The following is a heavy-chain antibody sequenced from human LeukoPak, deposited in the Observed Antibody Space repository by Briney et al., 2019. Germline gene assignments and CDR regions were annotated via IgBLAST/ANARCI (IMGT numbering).Heavy chain of an antibody. CDR3: AREGGSTPFDY. CDR2: INPSGGST. V-gene: IGHV1-46*01. J-gene: IGHJ4*02. D-gene: IGHD1-26*01. Sequence: ASVKVSCKASGYTFTSYYMHWVRQAPGQGLEWMGLINPSGGSTSYAQKFQGRVTMTRDMSTSTVYMELSSLRSEDTAVYYCAREGGSTPFDYWGQGTLVTVSS. CDR1: GYTFTSYY.